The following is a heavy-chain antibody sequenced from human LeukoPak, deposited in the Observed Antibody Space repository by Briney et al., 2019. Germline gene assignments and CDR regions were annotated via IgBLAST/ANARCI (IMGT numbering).Heavy chain of an antibody. CDR2: ISSSSSYI. D-gene: IGHD6-19*01. CDR1: GFTFSSYS. CDR3: ARDPLSVAGIDY. V-gene: IGHV3-21*04. Sequence: PGGSLRLSCAASGFTFSSYSMNWVRQAPGKGLEWVSSISSSSSYIYYADSVKGRFTISRDNAKNSLYLQMNSLRAEDTAVYYCARDPLSVAGIDYWGQGTLVTVSS. J-gene: IGHJ4*02.